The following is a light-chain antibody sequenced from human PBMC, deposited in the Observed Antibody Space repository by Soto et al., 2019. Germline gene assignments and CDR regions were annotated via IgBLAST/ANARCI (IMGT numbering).Light chain of an antibody. V-gene: IGLV1-47*01. Sequence: QSVLTQPPSASGTPGQRVTISCSGSSSNIGSNYVYWYQQLPETAPKLLIYRNNQRPSGVPDRFSGSKSGTSASLAISGLRSEDEADYYCAAWDDSLSVHYVFGTGTKLTVL. J-gene: IGLJ1*01. CDR2: RNN. CDR1: SSNIGSNY. CDR3: AAWDDSLSVHYV.